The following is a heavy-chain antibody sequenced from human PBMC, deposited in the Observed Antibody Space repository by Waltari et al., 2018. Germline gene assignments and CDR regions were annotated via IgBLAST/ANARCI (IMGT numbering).Heavy chain of an antibody. CDR2: ISYSGTP. Sequence: QVHLQESGPGLAKPSQTLSLTCSVSGASINSGDYYWSWIRQPPGKGLEWIGYISYSGTPYYTPSLKSRVRISLDTAKNDFSLEVRSVTAADTAMYYCARVDTIFGVVPHADAFDIWGQGTMVTVAS. V-gene: IGHV4-30-4*08. CDR3: ARVDTIFGVVPHADAFDI. CDR1: GASINSGDYY. J-gene: IGHJ3*02. D-gene: IGHD3-3*01.